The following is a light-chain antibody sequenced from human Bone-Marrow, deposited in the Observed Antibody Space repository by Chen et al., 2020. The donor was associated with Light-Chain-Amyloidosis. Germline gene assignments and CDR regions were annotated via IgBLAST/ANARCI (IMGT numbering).Light chain of an antibody. Sequence: DIVMTQSPGSLAVSLGERATINCKSSQSVLYSSNNKNYLAWFQQKPGQPPKLLIFWASTRESGVPDRFSGNGSGTDFTLTISSLQAEDVAVYYCQQHYSSPSFGQGTKLEIK. J-gene: IGKJ2*01. CDR1: QSVLYSSNNKNY. V-gene: IGKV4-1*01. CDR3: QQHYSSPS. CDR2: WAS.